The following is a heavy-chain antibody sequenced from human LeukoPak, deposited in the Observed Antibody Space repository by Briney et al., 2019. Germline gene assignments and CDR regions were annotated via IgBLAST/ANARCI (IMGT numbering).Heavy chain of an antibody. D-gene: IGHD1-26*01. CDR1: GFTFSSNG. V-gene: IGHV3-33*01. Sequence: PGGSLRLSCAASGFTFSSNGMHWVRQAPGKGLEWVAVIWFDGSKKYYADSVKGRFIISRDNSKNTLDLQMDSLRAEDTAVYYCARMSGSHIDYWGQGTLVTVSS. CDR3: ARMSGSHIDY. CDR2: IWFDGSKK. J-gene: IGHJ4*02.